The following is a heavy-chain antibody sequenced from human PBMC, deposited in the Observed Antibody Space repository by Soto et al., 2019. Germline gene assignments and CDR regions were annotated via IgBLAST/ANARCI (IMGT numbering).Heavy chain of an antibody. CDR2: IKTDGSST. D-gene: IGHD5-18*01. Sequence: EVQLVESGGGLVQPGGSLRLSCAASGFSFSNYWIHWVRQAPGKGLVWVSRIKTDGSSTDYAASVKGRFTISRDNAKNTLYLQMNSLTADDTAVYYCAKREGNTYGLFHWGQGTLVTVSS. CDR3: AKREGNTYGLFH. V-gene: IGHV3-74*01. CDR1: GFSFSNYW. J-gene: IGHJ4*02.